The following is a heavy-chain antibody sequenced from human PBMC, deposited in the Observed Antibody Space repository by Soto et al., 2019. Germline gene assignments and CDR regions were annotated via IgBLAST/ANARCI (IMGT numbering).Heavy chain of an antibody. CDR2: ISWNSGSV. D-gene: IGHD6-19*01. Sequence: EVQLVESGGGLVQPGWSLRLSCAASGVTFADFAMHWVRQAPGKGLEWVSGISWNSGSVGYADSVKGRFTISRDNAKNALDLQRNSLRPEDTALYYCAKDSSSMVVAGTGAFDYGGQGTLVTVSS. CDR1: GVTFADFA. CDR3: AKDSSSMVVAGTGAFDY. V-gene: IGHV3-9*01. J-gene: IGHJ4*02.